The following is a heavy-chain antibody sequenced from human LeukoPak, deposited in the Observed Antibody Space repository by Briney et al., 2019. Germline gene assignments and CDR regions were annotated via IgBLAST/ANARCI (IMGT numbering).Heavy chain of an antibody. CDR1: GFTFITYG. D-gene: IGHD6-13*01. V-gene: IGHV3-30*02. J-gene: IGHJ4*02. Sequence: GGSLRLSCAASGFTFITYGMHWVRQTPGKGLEWVAFIRYDGSNKYYADSVKGRFTISRDNSKNTLDLHMNGLRVEDTAVYYCTKGGSSWSRWDYWGQGALVTVSS. CDR2: IRYDGSNK. CDR3: TKGGSSWSRWDY.